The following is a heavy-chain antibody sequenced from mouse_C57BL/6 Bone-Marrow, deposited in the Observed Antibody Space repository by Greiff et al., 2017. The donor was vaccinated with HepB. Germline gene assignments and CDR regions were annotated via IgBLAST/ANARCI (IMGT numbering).Heavy chain of an antibody. Sequence: QVQLKESGAELAKPGASVKLSCKASGYTFTSYWMHWVKQRPGQGLEWIGYINPSSGYTKYNQKFKDKATLTADKSSSTAYMQLSSLTYEDSAVYYCSRSVVLRYLAYWGQGTLVTVSA. D-gene: IGHD1-1*01. CDR3: SRSVVLRYLAY. CDR1: GYTFTSYW. J-gene: IGHJ3*01. V-gene: IGHV1-7*01. CDR2: INPSSGYT.